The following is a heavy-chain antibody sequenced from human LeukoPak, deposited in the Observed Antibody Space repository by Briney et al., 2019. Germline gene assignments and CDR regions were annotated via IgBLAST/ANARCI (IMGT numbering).Heavy chain of an antibody. V-gene: IGHV3-7*01. J-gene: IGHJ4*02. CDR1: GFTFDDYW. CDR2: INQDGSEK. Sequence: GGSLRLSCGASGFTFDDYWMSWVRQAPGQGLEWVANINQDGSEKYYLDSAKGRFTISRDNARNSLYLQVNSLRAEDTAVYYCARLLVYNSGGEAFDYWGQGTLVTVSS. D-gene: IGHD3-10*01. CDR3: ARLLVYNSGGEAFDY.